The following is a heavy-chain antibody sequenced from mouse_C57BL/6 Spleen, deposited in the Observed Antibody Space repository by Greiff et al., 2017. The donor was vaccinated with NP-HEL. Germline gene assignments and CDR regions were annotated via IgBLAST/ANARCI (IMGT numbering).Heavy chain of an antibody. Sequence: VQLQQSGAELVRPGASVKLSCTASGFNFKDDYMHWVKQRPEQGLEWIGWIDPENGDTEYASKFKGKATITADTSSNTAYLQLSRLTSEDAAVYYCTTGIATVAIMDYWGQGTSVTVSS. J-gene: IGHJ4*01. CDR1: GFNFKDDY. D-gene: IGHD1-1*01. CDR3: TTGIATVAIMDY. CDR2: IDPENGDT. V-gene: IGHV14-4*01.